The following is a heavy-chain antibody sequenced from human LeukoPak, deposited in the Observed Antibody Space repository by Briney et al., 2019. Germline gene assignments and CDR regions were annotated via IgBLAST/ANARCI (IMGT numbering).Heavy chain of an antibody. CDR1: GFTFNNYA. D-gene: IGHD5-12*01. J-gene: IGHJ4*02. CDR2: IKHDGSEK. V-gene: IGHV3-7*01. CDR3: ARVEASGYDYGAFDY. Sequence: GGSLRLSCAASGFTFNNYAMSWVRQAPGKGLEWVANIKHDGSEKYYVDSVKGRFTISRDNAKNSLYLQMSSLRADDTAAYYCARVEASGYDYGAFDYWGQGTLVTVSS.